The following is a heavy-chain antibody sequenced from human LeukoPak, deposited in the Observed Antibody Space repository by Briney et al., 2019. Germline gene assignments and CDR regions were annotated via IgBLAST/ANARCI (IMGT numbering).Heavy chain of an antibody. Sequence: ASVKVSCKPSGYTFTSYDINWVRQATGQGLAWMGYMSHNSGNTGYAQNIQGRVTMTRNTSINTAYKELSSPRSEDTAVYYCARGMTQCMDDWGKGTTVTVSS. CDR3: ARGMTQCMDD. CDR2: MSHNSGNT. V-gene: IGHV1-8*01. CDR1: GYTFTSYD. J-gene: IGHJ6*03. D-gene: IGHD4-11*01.